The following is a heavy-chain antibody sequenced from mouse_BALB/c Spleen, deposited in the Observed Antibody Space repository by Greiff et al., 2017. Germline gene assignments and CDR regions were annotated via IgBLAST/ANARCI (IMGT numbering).Heavy chain of an antibody. CDR3: ARGSLGDY. V-gene: IGHV1-55*01. D-gene: IGHD4-1*01. Sequence: VQLQQPGAELVKPGTSVKLSCKASGYNFTSYWINWVKLRPGQGLEWIGDIYPGSGSTNYNEKFKSKATLTVDTSSSTAYMQLSSLASEDSALYYCARGSLGDYWGQGTTLTVSS. CDR2: IYPGSGST. CDR1: GYNFTSYW. J-gene: IGHJ2*01.